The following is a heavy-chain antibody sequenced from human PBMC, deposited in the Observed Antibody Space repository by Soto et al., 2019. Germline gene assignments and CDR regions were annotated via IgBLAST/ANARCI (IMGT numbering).Heavy chain of an antibody. D-gene: IGHD6-19*01. V-gene: IGHV5-51*01. CDR2: IYPADSDT. CDR1: GFTFTNYW. Sequence: GESLKISCETSGFTFTNYWIVWVRQVPGKGLEWMGLIYPADSDTRYNPSFQGQVTISADTSTNTAFLHWSSLSASDSATYYCARVSEYSSGEDYWGQGTLVTVSS. CDR3: ARVSEYSSGEDY. J-gene: IGHJ4*02.